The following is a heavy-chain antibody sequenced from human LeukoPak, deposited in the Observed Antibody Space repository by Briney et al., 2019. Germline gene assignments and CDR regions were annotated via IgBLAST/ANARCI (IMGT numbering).Heavy chain of an antibody. Sequence: GSLRLSRAASKFTFSSYAMTWVRQAPGKGLEWVSYISSRSSTIYYADSVKGRFTISRDNAKNSLYLQMNSLRAEDTAVYYCARDGYYYGSGSYYKVDFDYWGQGTLVTVSS. CDR3: ARDGYYYGSGSYYKVDFDY. CDR2: ISSRSSTI. CDR1: KFTFSSYA. D-gene: IGHD3-10*01. V-gene: IGHV3-48*01. J-gene: IGHJ4*02.